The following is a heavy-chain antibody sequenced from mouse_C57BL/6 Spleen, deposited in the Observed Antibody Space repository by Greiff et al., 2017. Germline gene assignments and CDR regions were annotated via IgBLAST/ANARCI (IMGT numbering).Heavy chain of an antibody. J-gene: IGHJ2*01. Sequence: QVQLQQSGAELVRPGTSVKVSCKASGYAFTNYLIEWVKQRPGQGLEWIGVINPGSGGTNYNEKFKGKATLTADKSSSTAYMQLSSLTSEDSAVYFCARGAQLITHYFDYWGQGTTLTVSS. CDR1: GYAFTNYL. V-gene: IGHV1-54*01. CDR2: INPGSGGT. CDR3: ARGAQLITHYFDY.